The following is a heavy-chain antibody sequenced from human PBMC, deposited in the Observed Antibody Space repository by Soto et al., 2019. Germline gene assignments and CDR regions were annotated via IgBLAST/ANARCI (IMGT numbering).Heavy chain of an antibody. CDR2: ISYDGSNK. J-gene: IGHJ6*02. V-gene: IGHV3-30*18. CDR3: AKDRVVVPAARSYYYGMDV. D-gene: IGHD2-2*01. Sequence: GGSLRLSCAASGFTFSSYGMHWVRQAPGKGLEWVAVISYDGSNKYYADSVKGRFTISRDNSKNTLYLQMNSLRAEDTAVYYCAKDRVVVPAARSYYYGMDVWGQGTTVTVSS. CDR1: GFTFSSYG.